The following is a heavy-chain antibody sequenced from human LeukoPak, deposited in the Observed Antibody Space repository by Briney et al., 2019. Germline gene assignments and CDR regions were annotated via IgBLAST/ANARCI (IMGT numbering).Heavy chain of an antibody. D-gene: IGHD3-10*01. CDR1: GFPFSTYD. V-gene: IGHV3-30*18. CDR2: ISSDGYRT. J-gene: IGHJ4*02. CDR3: AKGLGTGSVLARPLHY. Sequence: PGVSLRLSCAASGFPFSTYDMHWVRQAPDKGLQWVAVISSDGYRTDYPDSVRGRFTISRDNFKNTVDLQMISVTAEDTAMYFCAKGLGTGSVLARPLHYWGQGTLVTVSS.